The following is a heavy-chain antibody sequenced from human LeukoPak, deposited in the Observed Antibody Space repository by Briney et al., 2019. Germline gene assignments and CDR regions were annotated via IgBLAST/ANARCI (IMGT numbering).Heavy chain of an antibody. J-gene: IGHJ6*03. CDR2: IKGNGATT. Sequence: GGSLRLSCEASGFTFSNYYMSWIRQAPGKGLEWVSHIKGNGATTYYADSVKGRFTISRDNAKNSLYLQMNSLRAEDTAVYYCAREAAAIQDIYYYYYYYMDVWGKGTTVTISS. CDR1: GFTFSNYY. V-gene: IGHV3-11*04. CDR3: AREAAAIQDIYYYYYYYMDV. D-gene: IGHD5-12*01.